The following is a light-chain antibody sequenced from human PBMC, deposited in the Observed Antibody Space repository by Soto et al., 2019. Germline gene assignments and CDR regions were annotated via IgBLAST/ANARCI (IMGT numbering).Light chain of an antibody. Sequence: EIVMTQSPATLSVSPGERATLSCRASQSVSNNFAWYQQKPGQAPRLLIYGASTRATSIPARFSDSGAGTEFTLTISSLQSADFAVVYCQQYNNWPPLTFGGGTKVEIK. J-gene: IGKJ4*01. CDR3: QQYNNWPPLT. V-gene: IGKV3D-15*01. CDR1: QSVSNN. CDR2: GAS.